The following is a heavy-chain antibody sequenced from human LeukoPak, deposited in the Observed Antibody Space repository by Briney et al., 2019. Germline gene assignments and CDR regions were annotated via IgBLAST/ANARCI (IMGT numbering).Heavy chain of an antibody. D-gene: IGHD3-10*01. J-gene: IGHJ5*02. CDR3: ARDPAMVRGVTPHNRFDP. Sequence: ASVKVSCKASGGTFISYAISWVRQAPGQGLEWMGGIIPIFGTANYAQKFQGRVTITADESTSTAYMELSSLRSEDTAVYYCARDPAMVRGVTPHNRFDPWGQGTLVTVSS. CDR1: GGTFISYA. V-gene: IGHV1-69*13. CDR2: IIPIFGTA.